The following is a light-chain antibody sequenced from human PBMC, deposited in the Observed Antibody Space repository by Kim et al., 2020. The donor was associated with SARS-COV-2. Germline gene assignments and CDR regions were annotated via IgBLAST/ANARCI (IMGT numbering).Light chain of an antibody. V-gene: IGLV2-8*01. J-gene: IGLJ2*01. CDR2: GFC. CDR3: SSCAGRA. Sequence: GSPDRSVTSTCSEIGGDFGGYNYVSCYEHDPGNAPNLVIYGFCRLPSGVPDRFSGYKSGKTASVTVSGHQAEDEGDYYCSSCAGRAFGAGTKLTVL. CDR1: GGDFGGYNY.